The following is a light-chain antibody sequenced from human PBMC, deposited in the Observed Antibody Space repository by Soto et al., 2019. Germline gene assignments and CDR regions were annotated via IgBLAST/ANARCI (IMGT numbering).Light chain of an antibody. Sequence: EIVLTQSPGTLSLSSGEGATLSCRASQSVSSSYLAWYQQKFGQAPRLLIYGASSRATGIPDRFSGSGSGTDSTLTISRLEPEDFAVYYCQQYGSRTYTFGQGTKLEIK. J-gene: IGKJ2*01. CDR3: QQYGSRTYT. CDR2: GAS. CDR1: QSVSSSY. V-gene: IGKV3-20*01.